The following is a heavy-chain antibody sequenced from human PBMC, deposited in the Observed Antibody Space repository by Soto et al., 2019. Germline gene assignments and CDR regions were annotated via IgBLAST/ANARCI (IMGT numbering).Heavy chain of an antibody. J-gene: IGHJ4*02. V-gene: IGHV5-51*01. CDR1: GYSFTSYW. CDR2: IYPGDSDT. Sequence: GESLKISCKGSGYSFTSYWIGWVRQMPGKGLEWMGIIYPGDSDTRYSPSFQGQVTISADKSISTAYLQWSSLKASDTAMYYCARLGRNLYDFWSGYYFDYWGQGTLVTVSS. CDR3: ARLGRNLYDFWSGYYFDY. D-gene: IGHD3-3*01.